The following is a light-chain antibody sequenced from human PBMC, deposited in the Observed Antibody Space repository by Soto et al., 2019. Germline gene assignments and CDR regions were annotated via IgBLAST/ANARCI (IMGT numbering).Light chain of an antibody. V-gene: IGKV3-20*01. CDR2: GAS. CDR1: QSVINSY. J-gene: IGKJ2*01. CDR3: QQYGSSVYT. Sequence: ETVLTQSPGTLSLSPGERVTRSFRASQSVINSYLAWYQQTPGQDPRLRIYGASTRATGIPDRFSGSGSGTDVTLTISRLEPEDFAVYYCQQYGSSVYTFGQGTQLEIK.